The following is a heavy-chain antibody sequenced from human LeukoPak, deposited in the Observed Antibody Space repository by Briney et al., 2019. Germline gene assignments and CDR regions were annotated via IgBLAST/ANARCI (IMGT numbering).Heavy chain of an antibody. J-gene: IGHJ4*02. D-gene: IGHD6-13*01. V-gene: IGHV3-11*01. CDR2: ISSSGSTI. Sequence: GGSLRLSCAASGFTFSDYYMSWIRQAPGKGLEWVSYISSSGSTIYYADSVKGRFTISRDNAKNSLYLQMNSLRAEDTAVYYCARDDSSSWYGWYYFDYWGQGTLVTVSS. CDR1: GFTFSDYY. CDR3: ARDDSSSWYGWYYFDY.